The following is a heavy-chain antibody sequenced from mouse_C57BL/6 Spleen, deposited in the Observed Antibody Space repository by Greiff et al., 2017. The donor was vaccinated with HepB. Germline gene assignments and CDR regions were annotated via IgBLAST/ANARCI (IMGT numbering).Heavy chain of an antibody. D-gene: IGHD1-1*01. CDR1: GFTFSNYW. CDR3: TAHYGSSWGYFDY. CDR2: IRLKSDNYAT. Sequence: EVQRVESGGGLVQPGGSMKLSCVASGFTFSNYWMNWVRQSPEKGLEWVAQIRLKSDNYATHYAESVKGRFTISRDDSKSSVYLQMNNLRAEDTGIYYCTAHYGSSWGYFDYWGQGTTLTVSS. J-gene: IGHJ2*01. V-gene: IGHV6-3*01.